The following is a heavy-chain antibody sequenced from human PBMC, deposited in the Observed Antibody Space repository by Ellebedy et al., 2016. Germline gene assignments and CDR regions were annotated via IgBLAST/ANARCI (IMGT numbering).Heavy chain of an antibody. D-gene: IGHD6-19*01. CDR2: IYYSGST. J-gene: IGHJ4*02. CDR1: GGSISSYY. CDR3: ARVVYSSGWGLIDY. V-gene: IGHV4-59*01. Sequence: SETLSLTCTVSGGSISSYYWSWIRQPPGKGLEWIGYIYYSGSTNYNPSLKSQVTISVDTSKNQFSLKLSSVTAADTAVYYCARVVYSSGWGLIDYWGQGTLVTVSS.